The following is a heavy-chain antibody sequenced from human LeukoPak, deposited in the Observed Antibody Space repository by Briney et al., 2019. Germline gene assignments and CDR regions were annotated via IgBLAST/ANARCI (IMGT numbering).Heavy chain of an antibody. CDR1: GGSFSGYY. CDR3: ARASLAYCGGDCYYYWYFDL. V-gene: IGHV4-34*01. CDR2: INHSGSI. Sequence: SETLSLTCAVYGGSFSGYYWSWIRQPPGKGLEWIGEINHSGSINYNPSLKSRVTISVDRSKNQFSLKLSSVTAADTAVYYCARASLAYCGGDCYYYWYFDLWGRGTLVTVSS. J-gene: IGHJ2*01. D-gene: IGHD2-21*02.